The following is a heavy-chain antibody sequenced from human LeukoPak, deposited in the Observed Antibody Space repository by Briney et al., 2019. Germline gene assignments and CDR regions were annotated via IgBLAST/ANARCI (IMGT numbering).Heavy chain of an antibody. CDR3: ARGPRIAVAGTGTYY. CDR2: INPSSGGT. V-gene: IGHV1-2*02. Sequence: ASVKVSCKASGYTFTGYYMHWVRQAPGQGLEWMGWINPSSGGTNYARKFQGRVTMTRDTSISTAYMDLSRLRSDDTAMYYCARGPRIAVAGTGTYYWGQGTLVTVSS. J-gene: IGHJ4*02. D-gene: IGHD6-19*01. CDR1: GYTFTGYY.